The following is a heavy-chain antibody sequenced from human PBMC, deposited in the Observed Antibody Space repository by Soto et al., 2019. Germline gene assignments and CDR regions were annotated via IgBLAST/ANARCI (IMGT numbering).Heavy chain of an antibody. V-gene: IGHV4-39*01. CDR2: IYYSGST. CDR1: CGSISSSSYY. D-gene: IGHD6-19*01. J-gene: IGHJ4*02. CDR3: ARQRQQWLVQN. Sequence: SETLSLTCTVSCGSISSSSYYWGWIRQPPGKGLEWIGSIYYSGSTYYNPSLKSRVTISVDTSKNQFSLKLSSVTAADTAVYYCARQRQQWLVQNWGQGTLVTVSS.